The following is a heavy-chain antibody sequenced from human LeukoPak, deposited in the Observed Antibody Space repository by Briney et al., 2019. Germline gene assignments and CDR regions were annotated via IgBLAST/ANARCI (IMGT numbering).Heavy chain of an antibody. J-gene: IGHJ3*02. CDR3: ARDNYYDSSGPHDAFDI. V-gene: IGHV4-4*07. CDR1: GGSISSYY. CDR2: IYTSGST. D-gene: IGHD3-22*01. Sequence: SETLSLTCTVSGGSISSYYWSWIRQPAGKGLEWIGRIYTSGSTNYNPSLKSRVTMSVDTSKNQFSLKLSSVTAADTAVYYCARDNYYDSSGPHDAFDIWGQGTMVTVSS.